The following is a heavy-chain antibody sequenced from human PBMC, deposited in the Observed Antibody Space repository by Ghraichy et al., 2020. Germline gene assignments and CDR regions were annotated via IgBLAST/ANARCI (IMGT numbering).Heavy chain of an antibody. D-gene: IGHD3-3*01. CDR3: ARGARFLEWLYTASYYYYGMDV. CDR2: ISYDGSNK. Sequence: GESLNISCAASGFTFSSYGMHWVRQAPGKGLEWVAVISYDGSNKYYADSVKGRFTISRDNSKNTLYLQMNSLRAEDTAVYYCARGARFLEWLYTASYYYYGMDVWGQGTTVTVSS. V-gene: IGHV3-30*03. CDR1: GFTFSSYG. J-gene: IGHJ6*02.